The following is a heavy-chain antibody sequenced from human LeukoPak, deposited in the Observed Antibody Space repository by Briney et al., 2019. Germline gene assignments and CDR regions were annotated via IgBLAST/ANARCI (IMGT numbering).Heavy chain of an antibody. J-gene: IGHJ4*02. CDR1: GFTVNTTF. Sequence: GGSLRLSCAASGFTVNTTFMNWVRQAPGKGLEWVTLISYDGSTKYYSDSVKGRFTLSRDNSKNTLYLQMNSLRAEDTAVYYCAKDQGAGGPGVDYWGQGTLVTVSS. CDR3: AKDQGAGGPGVDY. CDR2: ISYDGSTK. D-gene: IGHD1-14*01. V-gene: IGHV3-30*18.